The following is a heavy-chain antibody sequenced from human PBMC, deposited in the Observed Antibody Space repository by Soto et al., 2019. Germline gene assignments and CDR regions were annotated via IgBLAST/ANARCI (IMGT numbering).Heavy chain of an antibody. CDR1: TGSISSGGYY. Sequence: QVQLQESGPGLVKPSQTLSLTCTVSTGSISSGGYYWSWIRQHPGKGLEWIGYIYYSGSTHYNPSLKSRVTISVDTSKNQFSLNLSSVTAADTAVYYCARGYSSSWYSAFDIWGQGTMVTVSS. J-gene: IGHJ3*02. D-gene: IGHD6-13*01. CDR3: ARGYSSSWYSAFDI. CDR2: IYYSGST. V-gene: IGHV4-31*03.